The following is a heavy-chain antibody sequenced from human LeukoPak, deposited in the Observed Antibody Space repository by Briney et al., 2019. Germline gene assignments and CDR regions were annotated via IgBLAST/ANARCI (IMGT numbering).Heavy chain of an antibody. V-gene: IGHV1-2*02. CDR3: ARGGGTVFGVIND. CDR2: IHPSSDGT. Sequence: ASVKVSCKASGYTFTNYYIHWVRQAPGQGLEWMGWIHPSSDGTIYAQKFQGRVTMTRDTSINTAYMEMSRLRSDDMAVYYCARGGGTVFGVINDWGQGTLVTVSS. J-gene: IGHJ4*02. CDR1: GYTFTNYY. D-gene: IGHD3-3*01.